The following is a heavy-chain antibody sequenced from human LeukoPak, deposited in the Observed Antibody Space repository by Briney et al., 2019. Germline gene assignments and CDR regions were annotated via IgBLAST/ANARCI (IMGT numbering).Heavy chain of an antibody. V-gene: IGHV1-2*02. Sequence: ASVKVSCKAFGYTFTGYYMHWVRQAPGQGLEWMGWINPNSGGTNYAQKFQGRVTMTRDTSISKAYMELSRLRSDDTAVYYCARSDVLRFLEWTSTLNFDYWGQGTLVTVSS. CDR2: INPNSGGT. D-gene: IGHD3-3*01. CDR1: GYTFTGYY. CDR3: ARSDVLRFLEWTSTLNFDY. J-gene: IGHJ4*02.